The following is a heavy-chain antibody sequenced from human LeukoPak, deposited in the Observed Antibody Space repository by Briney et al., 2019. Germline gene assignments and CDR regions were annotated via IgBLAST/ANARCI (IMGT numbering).Heavy chain of an antibody. CDR1: GYTFTSYG. D-gene: IGHD2-2*01. J-gene: IGHJ5*02. V-gene: IGHV1-18*01. CDR2: ISAYNGNT. Sequence: ASVKVSRKASGYTFTSYGISWVRQAPGQGLEWMGWISAYNGNTNYAQKLQGRVTMTTDTSTSTAYMELRSLRSDDTAVYYCARVSIVVVPAAKEDWFDPWGQGTLVTVSS. CDR3: ARVSIVVVPAAKEDWFDP.